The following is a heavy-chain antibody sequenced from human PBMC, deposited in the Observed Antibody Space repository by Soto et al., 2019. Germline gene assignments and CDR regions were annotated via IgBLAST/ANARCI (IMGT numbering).Heavy chain of an antibody. CDR2: ISSSSSTI. D-gene: IGHD6-13*01. CDR3: ARDLAAGREPFDY. V-gene: IGHV3-48*01. Sequence: GGSLRLSCAASGFTFSSYSMNWVRQAPGKGLEWVSYISSSSSTIYYADSVKGRFTISRDNAKNSLYLQMNSLRAEDTAVYYCARDLAAGREPFDYWGQGTLVTVSS. J-gene: IGHJ4*02. CDR1: GFTFSSYS.